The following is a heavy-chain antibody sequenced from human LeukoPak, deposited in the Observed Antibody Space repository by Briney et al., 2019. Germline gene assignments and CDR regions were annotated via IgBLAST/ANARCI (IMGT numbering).Heavy chain of an antibody. CDR3: ATEIGGGPYYFDS. CDR1: GGTFSNYA. J-gene: IGHJ4*02. D-gene: IGHD2/OR15-2a*01. CDR2: IVPILDIT. Sequence: SVKVSCKASGGTFSNYAVTWVRQAPGQGFEFMGRIVPILDITNYAQKFQGRVTITADRSTTTAYMELSSLRSEDTAVYYCATEIGGGPYYFDSWGQGTLVTVSS. V-gene: IGHV1-69*04.